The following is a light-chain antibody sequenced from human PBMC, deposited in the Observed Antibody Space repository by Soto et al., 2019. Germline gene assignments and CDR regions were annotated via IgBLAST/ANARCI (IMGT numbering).Light chain of an antibody. CDR1: QSISGW. J-gene: IGKJ3*01. CDR3: QQTHSLPLS. Sequence: DIQMTQSPSTLSASVGDRVTITCRASQSISGWLAWYQQKPGKVPKLLIYATYSLHSGVQSRFSGSGSGTDFTLSIRSLQPEDFATYYCQQTHSLPLSFGPGTKVDIK. V-gene: IGKV1-12*01. CDR2: ATY.